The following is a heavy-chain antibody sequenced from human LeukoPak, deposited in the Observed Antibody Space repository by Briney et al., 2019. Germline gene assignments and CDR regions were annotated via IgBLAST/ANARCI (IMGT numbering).Heavy chain of an antibody. CDR2: IYYSGST. Sequence: PSETLSLTCTVSGGSISSSSYYWGWIRQPPGKGLEWIGSIYYSGSTYYNPSLKSRVTISVDTSKNQFSLKLSSVTAADTAIYYCARLDYDDGFDIWGQGTMVTVSS. CDR1: GGSISSSSYY. CDR3: ARLDYDDGFDI. J-gene: IGHJ3*02. D-gene: IGHD4/OR15-4a*01. V-gene: IGHV4-39*07.